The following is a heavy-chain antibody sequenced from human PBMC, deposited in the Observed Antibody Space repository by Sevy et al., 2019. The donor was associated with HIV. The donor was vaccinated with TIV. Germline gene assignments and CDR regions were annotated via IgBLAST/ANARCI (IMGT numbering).Heavy chain of an antibody. Sequence: SETLSLTCTVSGGSISSSSYYWGWIRQPPGKGLEWIGSIYYSGSTYYNPSLKSRVTISVDMSKNQFSLKLSSVTAADTAVYYCARLGEGYSGYDRSYYGMDVWGQGTTVTVSS. CDR3: ARLGEGYSGYDRSYYGMDV. CDR2: IYYSGST. CDR1: GGSISSSSYY. D-gene: IGHD5-12*01. V-gene: IGHV4-39*01. J-gene: IGHJ6*02.